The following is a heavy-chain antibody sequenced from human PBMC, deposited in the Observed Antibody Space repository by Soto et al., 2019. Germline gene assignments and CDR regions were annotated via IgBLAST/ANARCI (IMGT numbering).Heavy chain of an antibody. CDR2: TYYRSKWYN. CDR3: ARVKLSSSSHPLVDYYYGMDV. J-gene: IGHJ6*02. CDR1: GDSVSSNSAA. Sequence: PSQTLSLTCAISGDSVSSNSAAWNWIRQSPSRGLEWLGRTYYRSKWYNDYAVSVKSRITINPDTSKNQFSLQLNSVTPEDTAVYYCARVKLSSSSHPLVDYYYGMDVWGQGTTVTVSS. D-gene: IGHD6-6*01. V-gene: IGHV6-1*01.